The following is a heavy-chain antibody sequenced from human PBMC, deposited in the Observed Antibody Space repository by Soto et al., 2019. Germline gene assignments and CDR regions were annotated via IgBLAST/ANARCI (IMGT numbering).Heavy chain of an antibody. Sequence: PSETLSLTCTVSGDSINTGSISSYYWSWIRQPPGKGLEWIGYIYYSGSTNYNPSLKGRVTISLDTSKNQFSLKLSSVTAADTAVYYCATYASGTYYYFDYWGQGTLVTVSS. CDR2: IYYSGST. D-gene: IGHD3-10*01. V-gene: IGHV4-61*01. CDR3: ATYASGTYYYFDY. CDR1: GDSINTGSISSYY. J-gene: IGHJ4*02.